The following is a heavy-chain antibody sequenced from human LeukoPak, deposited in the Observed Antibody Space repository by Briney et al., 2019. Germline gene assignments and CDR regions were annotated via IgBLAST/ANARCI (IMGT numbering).Heavy chain of an antibody. V-gene: IGHV3-48*04. Sequence: PGGSLRLSCAASGFTFSSYSMNWVRQAPGKGLEWVSYISSSSSTIYYADSVKGRFTISRDNAKNSLYLQMNSLRAEDTAVYYCARGQVVPAAIIPPLGYWGQGTLVTVSS. J-gene: IGHJ4*02. D-gene: IGHD2-2*01. CDR2: ISSSSSTI. CDR3: ARGQVVPAAIIPPLGY. CDR1: GFTFSSYS.